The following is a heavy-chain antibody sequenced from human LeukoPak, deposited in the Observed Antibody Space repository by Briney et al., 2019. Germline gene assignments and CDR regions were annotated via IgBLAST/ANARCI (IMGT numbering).Heavy chain of an antibody. CDR3: ARKRPNYFDY. CDR1: GFTFSSYA. CDR2: INLDGSQK. V-gene: IGHV3-7*01. J-gene: IGHJ4*02. Sequence: GGSLRLSCAASGFTFSSYAMHWVRQAPGKGPEWVANINLDGSQKYYVDSVKGRFTISRDSAENSLYLQMNSLRAEDTALYYCARKRPNYFDYWGQGTLVTVSS.